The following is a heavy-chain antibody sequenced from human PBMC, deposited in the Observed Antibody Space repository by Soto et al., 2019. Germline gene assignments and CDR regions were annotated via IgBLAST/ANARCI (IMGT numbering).Heavy chain of an antibody. CDR1: GFTFSSYA. D-gene: IGHD2-15*01. Sequence: EVQLLESGGGLVQPGGSLRLSCAASGFTFSSYAMSWFRQAPGKGLEWVSAIRGSGGSTYYADPVKGRFTISRDNSKNTLYLQMNSLGGEDTAVYYCAKDQAYCSGGSCYPGGFFDYWGQGTLVTVSS. CDR2: IRGSGGST. V-gene: IGHV3-23*01. J-gene: IGHJ4*02. CDR3: AKDQAYCSGGSCYPGGFFDY.